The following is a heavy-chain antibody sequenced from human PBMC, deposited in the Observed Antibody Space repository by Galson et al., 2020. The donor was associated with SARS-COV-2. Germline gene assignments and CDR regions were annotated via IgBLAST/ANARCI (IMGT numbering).Heavy chain of an antibody. V-gene: IGHV3-9*01. J-gene: IGHJ4*02. CDR2: ISWNSGNI. D-gene: IGHD6-19*01. Sequence: PGGSLRLSCAASGFTFDDFVMHWVRQVPGKGLEWVSGISWNSGNIEYVDSVKGRFIISRDNARNALHLEMNSLRVEDTALYRCAKGAYTSGWIPPSMDYFDGWGQGTLVTVSS. CDR1: GFTFDDFV. CDR3: AKGAYTSGWIPPSMDYFDG.